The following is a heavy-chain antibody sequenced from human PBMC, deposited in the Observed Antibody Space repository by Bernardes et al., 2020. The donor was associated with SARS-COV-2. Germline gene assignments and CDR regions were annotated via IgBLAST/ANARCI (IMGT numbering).Heavy chain of an antibody. CDR2: IDPSDSYT. J-gene: IGHJ6*02. Sequence: GESLKISCKGSGYSFTSYWISWVRQMPGTGLEWMGRIDPSDSYTNYSPSFQGHVTISADKSISTAYLQWSSLKASDTAMYYCARLGRSGYFDPYYYYGMDVWGQGTTVTVSS. D-gene: IGHD3-3*01. CDR1: GYSFTSYW. CDR3: ARLGRSGYFDPYYYYGMDV. V-gene: IGHV5-10-1*01.